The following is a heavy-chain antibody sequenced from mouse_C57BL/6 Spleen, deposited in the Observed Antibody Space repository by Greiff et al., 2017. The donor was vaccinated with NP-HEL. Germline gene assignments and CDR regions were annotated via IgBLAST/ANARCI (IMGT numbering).Heavy chain of an antibody. CDR2: SRNKANDYTT. J-gene: IGHJ2*01. CDR1: GFTFSDFY. Sequence: DVHLVESGGGLVQSGRSLRLSCATSGFTFSDFYMEWVRQAPGKGLEWIAASRNKANDYTTEYSASVKGRFIVSRDTSQSILYLQMNALRAEDTAIYYCARDASDSSGYLDYWGQGTTLTVSS. V-gene: IGHV7-1*01. CDR3: ARDASDSSGYLDY. D-gene: IGHD3-2*02.